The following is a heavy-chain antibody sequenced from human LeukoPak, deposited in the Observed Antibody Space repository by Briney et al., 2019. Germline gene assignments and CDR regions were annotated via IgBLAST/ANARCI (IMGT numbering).Heavy chain of an antibody. CDR1: GGSISSGSYY. V-gene: IGHV4-61*02. CDR2: IYTSGST. D-gene: IGHD3-10*01. Sequence: SETLSLTCTVSGGSISSGSYYWSWIRQPAGKGLEWIGRIYTSGSTNYNPSLKSRVTISVDTSKNQFSLKLSSVTAADTAVYYCASPMTLVVWGVAGIDAFDIWGQGTMVTVSS. CDR3: ASPMTLVVWGVAGIDAFDI. J-gene: IGHJ3*02.